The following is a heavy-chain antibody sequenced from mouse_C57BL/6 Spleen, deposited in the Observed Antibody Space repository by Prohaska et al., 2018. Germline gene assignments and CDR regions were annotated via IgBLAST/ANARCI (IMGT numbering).Heavy chain of an antibody. J-gene: IGHJ4*01. CDR3: ANNYDGYLYYYAMDY. CDR1: GYTFTDYY. V-gene: IGHV1-77*01. Sequence: GASVKISCKASGYTFTDYYINWVKQRPGQGLEWIGKIGPGSGSTYYNEKFKGKATLTADKSSSTAYMQLSSLTSEDSAVYFCANNYDGYLYYYAMDYWGQGTSVTVSS. CDR2: IGPGSGST. D-gene: IGHD2-3*01.